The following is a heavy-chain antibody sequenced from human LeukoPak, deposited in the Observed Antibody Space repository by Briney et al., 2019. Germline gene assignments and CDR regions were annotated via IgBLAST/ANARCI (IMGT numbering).Heavy chain of an antibody. CDR3: ARDRWSSYWFDP. J-gene: IGHJ5*02. CDR1: GGSISSYY. CDR2: IYYSGST. V-gene: IGHV4-59*01. Sequence: SETLSLTCTVSGGSISSYYWSWIRQPPGKGLEWIGYIYYSGSTNHNPSLKSRVTISVDTSKNQFSLKLSSVTAADTAVYYCARDRWSSYWFDPWGQGTLVTVSS. D-gene: IGHD4-23*01.